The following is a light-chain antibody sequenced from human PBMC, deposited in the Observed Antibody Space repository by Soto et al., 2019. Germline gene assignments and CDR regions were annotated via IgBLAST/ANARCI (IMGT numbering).Light chain of an antibody. Sequence: DIQMTQSQSSLSASVGDIVTITCGASQSISSYLNWYQQKPGKAPKLLIYDASSLESGVPSRFSGSGSGTEFTLTISSLQPDDFATYYCQQYNSYSSWTFGQGTKVDI. J-gene: IGKJ1*01. V-gene: IGKV1-5*01. CDR1: QSISSY. CDR3: QQYNSYSSWT. CDR2: DAS.